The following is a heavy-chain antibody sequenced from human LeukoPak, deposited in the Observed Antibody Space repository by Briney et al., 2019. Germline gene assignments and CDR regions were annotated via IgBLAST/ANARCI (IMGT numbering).Heavy chain of an antibody. CDR2: IYHSGST. CDR3: ARVGHFRVSGWYRPGWFDP. V-gene: IGHV4-38-2*02. CDR1: GYSISSGYY. Sequence: SETLSLICTVSGYSISSGYYWGWIRQPPGKGLEWIGSIYHSGSTYYNPSLKSRITISVDTSKNQFSLKLSSVTAADTAVYYCARVGHFRVSGWYRPGWFDPWGQGTLVTVSS. J-gene: IGHJ5*02. D-gene: IGHD6-19*01.